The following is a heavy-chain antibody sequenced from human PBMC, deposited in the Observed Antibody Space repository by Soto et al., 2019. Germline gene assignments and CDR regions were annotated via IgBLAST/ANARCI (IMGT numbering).Heavy chain of an antibody. CDR2: ISYDGSNK. Sequence: QVQLVESGGGVVQPGRSLRLSCAASGFTFSSYGMHWVRQAPGKGLEWVAVISYDGSNKYYADSVKGRFTISRDNSKNTLYLQMNSLRAEDTAVYYCAKDYSTYNWFDPWGQGTLVTVSS. CDR1: GFTFSSYG. J-gene: IGHJ5*02. V-gene: IGHV3-30*18. CDR3: AKDYSTYNWFDP. D-gene: IGHD2-15*01.